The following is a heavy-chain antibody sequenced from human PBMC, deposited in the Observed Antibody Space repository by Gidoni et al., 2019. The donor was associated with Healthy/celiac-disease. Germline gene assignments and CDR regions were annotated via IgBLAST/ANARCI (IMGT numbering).Heavy chain of an antibody. CDR3: AAEGVLLWFRDQMGSCMDV. V-gene: IGHV3-33*01. D-gene: IGHD3-10*01. Sequence: QVQLVASGGGVVQPGRSLRLSCAASGLPFSSYCMHWCRQATGKGLEWVAVIWYDGSNKYYADSVKGRFTISRDNSKNTLYLQMNSLRAEDTAVYYCAAEGVLLWFRDQMGSCMDVWGQGTTVTVSS. J-gene: IGHJ6*02. CDR1: GLPFSSYC. CDR2: IWYDGSNK.